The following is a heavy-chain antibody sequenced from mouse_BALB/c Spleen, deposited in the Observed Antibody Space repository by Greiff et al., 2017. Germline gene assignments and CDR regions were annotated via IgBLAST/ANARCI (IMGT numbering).Heavy chain of an antibody. CDR3: ARENDGYYEFAY. Sequence: EVQLQQSGPSLVKPSQTLSLTCSVTGDSITSCYWNWIRKFPGNKLEYMGYISYSCSTYYNPSLKSRISITRDTSKNQYYLQLNSVTTEDTATYYCARENDGYYEFAYWGQGTLVTVSA. V-gene: IGHV3-8*02. CDR2: ISYSCST. D-gene: IGHD2-3*01. J-gene: IGHJ3*01. CDR1: GDSITSCY.